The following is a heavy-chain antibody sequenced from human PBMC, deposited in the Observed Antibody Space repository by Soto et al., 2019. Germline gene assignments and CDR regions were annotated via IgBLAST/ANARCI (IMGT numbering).Heavy chain of an antibody. CDR3: AKDRGGGDYSGSYFDY. V-gene: IGHV3-30*18. CDR2: ISYDGSNK. D-gene: IGHD1-26*01. J-gene: IGHJ4*02. CDR1: GFTFSSYG. Sequence: QVQLVESGGGVVQPGRSLRLSCAASGFTFSSYGMHWVRQAPGKGLEWVAVISYDGSNKYYADSVKGRFTISRDNSKNTLYLQMNSLRAEDTAVYYCAKDRGGGDYSGSYFDYWGQGTLVTVSS.